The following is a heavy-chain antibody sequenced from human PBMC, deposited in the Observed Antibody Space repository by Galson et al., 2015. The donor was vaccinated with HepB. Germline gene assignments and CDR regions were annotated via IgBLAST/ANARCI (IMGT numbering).Heavy chain of an antibody. V-gene: IGHV1-18*01. CDR1: GYSFTQYG. CDR2: ISGYNTER. Sequence: SVKVSCKASGYSFTQYGISWVRQAPGHGLEWMGWISGYNTERKYAQKFQGRVTMTTDTSTSTAYMELRSLRFDDTAVYYCARNKLYCGGDCPLDYWGQGTLVTVSS. CDR3: ARNKLYCGGDCPLDY. D-gene: IGHD2-21*02. J-gene: IGHJ4*02.